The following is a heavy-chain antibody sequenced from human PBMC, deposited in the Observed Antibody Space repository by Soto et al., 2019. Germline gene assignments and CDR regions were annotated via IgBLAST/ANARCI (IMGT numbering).Heavy chain of an antibody. D-gene: IGHD1-26*01. CDR2: INHSGST. CDR1: GASFRGYY. V-gene: IGHV4-34*01. CDR3: ARALRGSGSYR. Sequence: CETLSLTCAVYGASFRGYYWTWIRQPPGKGLEWIGEINHSGSTNYDPSLKSRVTISVDTSKNQFCLKLSSVTAADTAVYYCARALRGSGSYRWGQGTLVTVSS. J-gene: IGHJ4*02.